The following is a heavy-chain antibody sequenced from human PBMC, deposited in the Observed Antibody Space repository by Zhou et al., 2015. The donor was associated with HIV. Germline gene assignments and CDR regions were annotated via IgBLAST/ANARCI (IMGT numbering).Heavy chain of an antibody. V-gene: IGHV1-69*01. J-gene: IGHJ3*02. CDR1: GGTFSSYA. CDR3: ARRRRGVDYYGSGSPDAFDI. D-gene: IGHD3-10*01. CDR2: IIPIFGTA. Sequence: QVQLVQSGAEVKKPGSSVKVSCKASGGTFSSYAISWVRQAPGQGLEWMGGIIPIFGTANYAQKFQGRVTITADESTSTAYMELSSLRSEDTAVYYCARRRRGVDYYGSGSPDAFDIVGPRDNGHRLF.